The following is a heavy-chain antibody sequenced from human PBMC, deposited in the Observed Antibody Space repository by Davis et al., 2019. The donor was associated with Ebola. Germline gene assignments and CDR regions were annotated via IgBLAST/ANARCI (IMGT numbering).Heavy chain of an antibody. CDR1: GGTFSSYS. CDR3: ARDQGEYCSSTSCPNWFDP. CDR2: IIPIFGTA. V-gene: IGHV1-69*05. D-gene: IGHD2-2*01. J-gene: IGHJ5*02. Sequence: SVKVSCKASGGTFSSYSISWVRQAPGQGLEWMGGIIPIFGTANYAQKFQGRVTMTRDTSTSTVYMELSSLRSEDTAVYYCARDQGEYCSSTSCPNWFDPWGQGTLVTVSS.